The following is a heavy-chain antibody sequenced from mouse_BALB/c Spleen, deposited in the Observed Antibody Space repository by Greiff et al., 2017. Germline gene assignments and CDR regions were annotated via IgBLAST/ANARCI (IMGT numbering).Heavy chain of an antibody. D-gene: IGHD1-2*01. Sequence: VKLVESGAELVKPGASVKLSCKTSGYTFTSYWIQWVKQRPGQGLGWIGEIFPGTGTTYYNEKFKGKATLTIDTSSSTAYMQLSSLTSEDSAVYFCARWIITEGYYAMDYWGQGTSVTVSS. CDR1: GYTFTSYW. J-gene: IGHJ4*01. V-gene: IGHV1S132*01. CDR3: ARWIITEGYYAMDY. CDR2: IFPGTGTT.